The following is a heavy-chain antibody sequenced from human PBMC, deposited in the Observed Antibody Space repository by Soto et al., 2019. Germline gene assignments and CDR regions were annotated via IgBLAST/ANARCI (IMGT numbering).Heavy chain of an antibody. CDR2: ISGVGDTT. CDR3: AKGDWGTVLDY. CDR1: GFTFGTYT. V-gene: IGHV3-23*01. J-gene: IGHJ4*02. Sequence: EVQLLESGGGLVQPGGSLRLSCATSGFTFGTYTIIWARQAPGKGLEWGSMISGVGDTTYYAQSVKGRFTISRDNSKHTVFLQMSSRTVEDTAVYFCAKGDWGTVLDYWGQGTLVTVSS. D-gene: IGHD3-16*01.